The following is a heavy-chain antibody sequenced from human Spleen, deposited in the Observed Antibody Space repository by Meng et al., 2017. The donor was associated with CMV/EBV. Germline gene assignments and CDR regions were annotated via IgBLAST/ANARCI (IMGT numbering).Heavy chain of an antibody. CDR2: IYHGEST. J-gene: IGHJ4*02. D-gene: IGHD6-13*01. CDR1: GFTFSSYAM. Sequence: ESLKISCAASGFTFSSYAMSWVRQAPGKGLEWIGEIYHGESTNYNPSLKSRVTISVDKSKNQFSLRLSSVTAADTAVYYCARDLGIGVAGLPHWGQGTLVTVSS. CDR3: ARDLGIGVAGLPH. V-gene: IGHV4/OR15-8*01.